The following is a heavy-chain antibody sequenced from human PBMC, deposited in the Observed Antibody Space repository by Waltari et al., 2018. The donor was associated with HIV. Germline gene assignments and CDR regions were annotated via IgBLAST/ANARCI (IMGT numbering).Heavy chain of an antibody. CDR3: ARAGGYCIGGSCSRFDP. Sequence: QVQLQESGPGLVKPSETLSLTCAVSGYSISSGYYWGWIRQPPGKGLEWIGSIYRSGSTYYNPSLKSRVTISVDTYKNQFSLKLSSVTAADTAVYYCARAGGYCIGGSCSRFDPWGQGTLVSVTS. CDR1: GYSISSGYY. V-gene: IGHV4-38-2*01. CDR2: IYRSGST. J-gene: IGHJ5*02. D-gene: IGHD2-15*01.